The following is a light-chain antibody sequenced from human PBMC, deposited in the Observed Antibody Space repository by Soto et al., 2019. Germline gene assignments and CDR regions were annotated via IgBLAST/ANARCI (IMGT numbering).Light chain of an antibody. CDR1: QSVSSN. J-gene: IGKJ3*01. CDR3: QQYNTWPLT. V-gene: IGKV3-15*01. Sequence: ERATLSCRASQSVSSNLAWYQQKPGQAPRLLIYGASTRATGIPARFSGSGSGTEFTLTISSLQSEDFAVYYCQQYNTWPLTFGPGTNVDIK. CDR2: GAS.